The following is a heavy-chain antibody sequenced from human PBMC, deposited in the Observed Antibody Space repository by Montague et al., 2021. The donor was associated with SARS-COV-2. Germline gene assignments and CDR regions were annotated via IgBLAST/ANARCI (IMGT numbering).Heavy chain of an antibody. CDR2: ISGSGGST. CDR3: AKASWIQLWFRTPYFDY. D-gene: IGHD5-18*01. Sequence: SLSLSCAASGFTFSSYAMSWVRQAPGKGLEWVSAISGSGGSTYYADSVKGRFTISRGNSKNTLYLQMNSLRAEDTAVYYCAKASWIQLWFRTPYFDYWGQGTLVTVSS. J-gene: IGHJ4*02. V-gene: IGHV3-23*01. CDR1: GFTFSSYA.